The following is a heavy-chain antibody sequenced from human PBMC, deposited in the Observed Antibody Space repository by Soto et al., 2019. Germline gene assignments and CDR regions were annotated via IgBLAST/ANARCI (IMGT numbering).Heavy chain of an antibody. J-gene: IGHJ4*02. D-gene: IGHD2-2*01. Sequence: ASVKVSCKASGYTFTSYYMHWVRQAPGQGLEWMGIINPSGGSTSYAQKFQGRVTMTRDTSTSTVYMELSSLRSEDTAVYYCAREREAYCSSTSCSIFDYWGQGTLVTVS. CDR2: INPSGGST. CDR3: AREREAYCSSTSCSIFDY. V-gene: IGHV1-46*03. CDR1: GYTFTSYY.